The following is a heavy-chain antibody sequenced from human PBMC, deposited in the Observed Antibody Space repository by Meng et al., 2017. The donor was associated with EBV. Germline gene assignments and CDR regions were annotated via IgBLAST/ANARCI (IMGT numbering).Heavy chain of an antibody. J-gene: IGHJ4*02. CDR3: VRDLWLRIGECV. V-gene: IGHV1-69*17. Sequence: QVQLAQSGAEVKKPGSSVKVSCKGSGDNFNNCGISWVRSAPGQGLEWMGDITPVFGIANFAESFKGRVTISADTSTRTAYMDLSSLRSDDTAVYYCVRDLWLRIGECVWGQGTLVTVSS. CDR2: ITPVFGIA. CDR1: GDNFNNCG. D-gene: IGHD5-12*01.